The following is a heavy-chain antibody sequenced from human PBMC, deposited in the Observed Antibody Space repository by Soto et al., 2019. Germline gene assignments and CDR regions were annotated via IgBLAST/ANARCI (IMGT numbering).Heavy chain of an antibody. CDR1: GFTFSSYA. CDR2: ISGSGVSK. D-gene: IGHD5-12*01. CDR3: AKEGGYRGYVLPRGGDFDY. J-gene: IGHJ4*02. V-gene: IGHV3-23*01. Sequence: EVQLLESGGGLVQPGGSLRLSCAASGFTFSSYAMSWVRQAPGKGLEWVSAISGSGVSKYYADSVKGRFTIPRDNYKNPLYLKMKNMRAEDTAVYYCAKEGGYRGYVLPRGGDFDYWGQGTLVTVS.